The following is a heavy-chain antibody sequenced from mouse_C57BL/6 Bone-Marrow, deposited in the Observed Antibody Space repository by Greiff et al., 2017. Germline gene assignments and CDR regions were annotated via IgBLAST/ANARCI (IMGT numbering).Heavy chain of an antibody. Sequence: QVQLKQPGAELVKPGASVKMSCKASGYTFTSYWITWVKQRPGQGLEWIGDIYPGSGSTNYNEKFKSKATLTVDTSSSTAYMQRSSLASEDSAVYYGARQLRGGFAYWGQGTLVTVSA. CDR1: GYTFTSYW. CDR2: IYPGSGST. D-gene: IGHD3-2*02. V-gene: IGHV1-55*01. J-gene: IGHJ3*01. CDR3: ARQLRGGFAY.